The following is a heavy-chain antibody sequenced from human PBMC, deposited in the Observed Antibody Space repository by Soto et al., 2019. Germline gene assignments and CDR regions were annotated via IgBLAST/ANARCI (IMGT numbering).Heavy chain of an antibody. CDR1: GFTFTSSA. Sequence: ASVKVSCKASGFTFTSSAVQWVRQARGQRLEWIGWIVVGSGNTNYAQKFQERVTITRDMSTSTAYMELSSLRSEDTAVYYCAAIPASYDSSGPAPRWFDPWGQGTLVTVSS. D-gene: IGHD3-22*01. CDR2: IVVGSGNT. J-gene: IGHJ5*02. V-gene: IGHV1-58*01. CDR3: AAIPASYDSSGPAPRWFDP.